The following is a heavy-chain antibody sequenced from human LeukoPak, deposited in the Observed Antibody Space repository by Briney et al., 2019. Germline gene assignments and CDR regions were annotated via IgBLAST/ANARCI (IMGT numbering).Heavy chain of an antibody. V-gene: IGHV1-69*13. J-gene: IGHJ4*02. CDR1: GGTFSSYA. D-gene: IGHD4-17*01. CDR3: AREISHGDYGGH. CDR2: IIPIFGTA. Sequence: GASVKVSCKASGGTFSSYAISWVRQAPGQGLEWMGGIIPIFGTANYAQKFQGRVTITADESTSTAYMELSSLRSEDTAVYYCAREISHGDYGGHWGQGTLVTVSS.